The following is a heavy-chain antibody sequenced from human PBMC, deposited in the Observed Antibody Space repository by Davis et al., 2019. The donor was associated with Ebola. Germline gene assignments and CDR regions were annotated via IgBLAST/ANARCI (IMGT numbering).Heavy chain of an antibody. V-gene: IGHV1-8*01. CDR2: MNPNSGNT. CDR1: SYTFSSYD. D-gene: IGHD3-10*01. J-gene: IGHJ5*02. CDR3: ARGGGESARTDNWFDP. Sequence: ASSQDSCKASSYTFSSYDINWVRQATGQGLEWMGWMNPNSGNTGYAQKFQGRVTMTRNTSISTAYMELSSLRSEDTAVYYCARGGGESARTDNWFDPWGQGTLVTVSS.